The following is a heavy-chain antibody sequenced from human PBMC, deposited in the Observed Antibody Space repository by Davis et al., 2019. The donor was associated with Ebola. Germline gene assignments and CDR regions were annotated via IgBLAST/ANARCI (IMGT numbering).Heavy chain of an antibody. CDR3: ARDPSVSSGWYFDY. CDR1: GFTFSSYG. CDR2: IWYDGSNK. V-gene: IGHV3-33*01. J-gene: IGHJ4*03. Sequence: GESLKISCAASGFTFSSYGMHWVRQAPGKGLEWVAVIWYDGSNKYYADSVKGRFTISRDNSKNTLYLQMNSLRAEDTAVYYCARDPSVSSGWYFDYWGQGTTVTVSS. D-gene: IGHD6-19*01.